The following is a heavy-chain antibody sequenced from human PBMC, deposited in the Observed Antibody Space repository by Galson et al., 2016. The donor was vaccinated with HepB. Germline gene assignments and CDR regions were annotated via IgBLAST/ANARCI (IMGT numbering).Heavy chain of an antibody. Sequence: SETLSLTCSVSGGSAIIGRHPWTWIRQPPGKGLEWIGYVHYSGNTKYNPSLKSRVSISVDTSNSQFSLNLTSVSAADTAIYYCARESIVGATGYFDHWGQGALVTVSP. D-gene: IGHD1-26*01. J-gene: IGHJ4*02. V-gene: IGHV4-61*01. CDR2: VHYSGNT. CDR1: GGSAIIGRHP. CDR3: ARESIVGATGYFDH.